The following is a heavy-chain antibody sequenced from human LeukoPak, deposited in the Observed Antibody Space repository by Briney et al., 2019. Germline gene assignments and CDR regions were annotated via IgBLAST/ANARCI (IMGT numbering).Heavy chain of an antibody. D-gene: IGHD3-22*01. CDR3: AKHFPEHDDFDRSGYQ. CDR2: ITASGTNT. V-gene: IGHV3-23*01. J-gene: IGHJ4*02. Sequence: GGSLRLSCVVSGFIFDRFAMDWVRQVPGKGLEWVSLITASGTNTYYADSVKGRFTISRVNSKNTLYLQMTSLRAEDTAIYFCAKHFPEHDDFDRSGYQWGQGTRVTVSS. CDR1: GFIFDRFA.